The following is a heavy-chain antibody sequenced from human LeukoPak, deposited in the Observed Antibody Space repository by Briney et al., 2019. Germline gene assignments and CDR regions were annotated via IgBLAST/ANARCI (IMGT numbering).Heavy chain of an antibody. CDR1: GGSISSDY. Sequence: SETLSLTCTVSGGSISSDYWSWIRQPPGKGLEWIGHIYYSGSTNYNPSLKSRVTISVDTSKNQFSLKLNSVAAADTAVYYCARHTKNSSGWYYFDYWGQGTLVTVSS. CDR3: ARHTKNSSGWYYFDY. V-gene: IGHV4-59*08. J-gene: IGHJ4*02. D-gene: IGHD6-19*01. CDR2: IYYSGST.